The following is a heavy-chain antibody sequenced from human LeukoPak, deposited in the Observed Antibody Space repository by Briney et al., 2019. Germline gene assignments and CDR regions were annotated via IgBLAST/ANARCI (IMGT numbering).Heavy chain of an antibody. Sequence: QAGGSLRLSCAASGFMFSSNWMSWVRMAPGKGLEWVANIKEDGTETYYVDSVKGRFTISRDNAKNSLYLQMNSLRVEATTVYYCAEEGRSLKTFWGQGTLVTVSS. CDR3: AEEGRSLKTF. V-gene: IGHV3-7*03. CDR1: GFMFSSNW. CDR2: IKEDGTET. J-gene: IGHJ4*02. D-gene: IGHD1-14*01.